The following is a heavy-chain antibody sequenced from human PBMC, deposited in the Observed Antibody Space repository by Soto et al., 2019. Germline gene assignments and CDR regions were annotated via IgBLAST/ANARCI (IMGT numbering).Heavy chain of an antibody. J-gene: IGHJ5*02. Sequence: ASVKVSCKASGYTFTSYGISWVRQAPGQGLEWMGWISAYNGNTNYAQKLQGRVTMTTDTSTSTAYMELRSLRSDDTAVYYCARARYGSGISGGFDPWGQGTLVTVSS. V-gene: IGHV1-18*01. CDR3: ARARYGSGISGGFDP. CDR1: GYTFTSYG. CDR2: ISAYNGNT. D-gene: IGHD3-10*01.